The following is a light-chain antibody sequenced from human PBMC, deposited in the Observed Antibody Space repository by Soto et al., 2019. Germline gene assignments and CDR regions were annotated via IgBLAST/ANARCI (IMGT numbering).Light chain of an antibody. J-gene: IGLJ3*02. Sequence: QSALTQPRSVSGSPGQSVTISCTGTSNDVGGYNYVSWYQQHPGKAPQLLISDVNKRPSGVPDRFSGSKSGNTASLIISGLQAEDEADYYCCSYAGSSTWVFGGGTKLTVL. CDR1: SNDVGGYNY. CDR3: CSYAGSSTWV. CDR2: DVN. V-gene: IGLV2-11*01.